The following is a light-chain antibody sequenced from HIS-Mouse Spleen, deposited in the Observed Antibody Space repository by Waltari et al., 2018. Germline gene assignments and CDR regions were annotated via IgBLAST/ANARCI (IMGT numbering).Light chain of an antibody. V-gene: IGLV3-10*01. J-gene: IGLJ2*01. CDR3: YSTDSSGNHRV. CDR2: EDS. CDR1: ALPKKY. Sequence: SYELTQPPSVSVSPGQTARITCSGEALPKKYASWYQQKSGQAPVLGIYEDSKRPSGIPERFSGSSSGTMATLTISGAQVEDEADYYCYSTDSSGNHRVFGGGTKLTVL.